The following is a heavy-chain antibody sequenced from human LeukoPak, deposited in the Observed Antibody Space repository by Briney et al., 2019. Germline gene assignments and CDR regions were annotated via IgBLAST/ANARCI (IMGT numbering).Heavy chain of an antibody. V-gene: IGHV3-15*01. CDR3: AWMATVLSVDV. CDR2: IKGRTYSETA. J-gene: IGHJ4*02. D-gene: IGHD5-24*01. CDR1: GLTFRDAW. Sequence: GGSLRLSCVVSGLTFRDAWISWVRQAPGKGLEWIGRIKGRTYSETADFAAPVKGRFTLSRDDSKNTVYLQMNSLNTKDTAMYFCAWMATVLSVDVWGQGTLVTVSS.